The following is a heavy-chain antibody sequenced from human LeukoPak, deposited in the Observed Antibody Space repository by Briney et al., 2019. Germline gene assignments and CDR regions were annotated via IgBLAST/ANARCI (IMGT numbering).Heavy chain of an antibody. CDR3: ANAGSGSYYIDY. CDR1: GFTFSSYG. V-gene: IGHV3-30*18. CDR2: ISYDGSNK. J-gene: IGHJ4*02. D-gene: IGHD3-10*01. Sequence: GGSLRLSCAASGFTFSSYGMHWVRQAPGKGLEWVAVISYDGSNKYYADSVKGRFTISRDNSKNTLYLQMNSLRAEDTAVYYCANAGSGSYYIDYWGQGTLVTVPS.